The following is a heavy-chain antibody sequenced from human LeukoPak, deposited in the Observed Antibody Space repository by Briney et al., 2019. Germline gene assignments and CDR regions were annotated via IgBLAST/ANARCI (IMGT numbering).Heavy chain of an antibody. D-gene: IGHD2-8*01. J-gene: IGHJ5*02. Sequence: SETLSLTCYVSGDSISSSYFWGWIRQPPGTGLEWIGSISHSEDTFYNPSLKSRVTISVDTSKNHFSLNLSAVTAADTAVYYCARARKYNGNPNWIDLWGQGVLVTVSS. V-gene: IGHV4-38-2*02. CDR3: ARARKYNGNPNWIDL. CDR1: GDSISSSYF. CDR2: ISHSEDT.